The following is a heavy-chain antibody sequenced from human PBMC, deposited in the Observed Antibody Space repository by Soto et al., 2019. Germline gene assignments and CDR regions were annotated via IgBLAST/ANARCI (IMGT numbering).Heavy chain of an antibody. CDR2: IYYSGST. D-gene: IGHD3-3*01. J-gene: IGHJ4*02. CDR3: AREIGRFPLHYFDY. V-gene: IGHV4-61*01. Sequence: ASETLFLTCTVSGGSLGRGSYYWGWVREPPGKGLEWIGYIYYSGSTNYNPSLKSRVTISVDTSKNQFSLKLSSVTAADTAVYYCAREIGRFPLHYFDYWGQGTLVTVSS. CDR1: GGSLGRGSYY.